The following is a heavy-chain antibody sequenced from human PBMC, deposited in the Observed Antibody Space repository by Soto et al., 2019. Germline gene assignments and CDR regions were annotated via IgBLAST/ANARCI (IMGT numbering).Heavy chain of an antibody. D-gene: IGHD2-21*01. CDR2: ISAYNGNT. CDR3: ARDCGGDCYKLNDAFDI. Sequence: ASVKVSCKASGYTFTSYGISWVRQAPGQGLEWMGWISAYNGNTNYAQKLQGRVTMTTDTSTSTAYMELRSLRSDDTAVYYCARDCGGDCYKLNDAFDIWGQGTMVTVSS. CDR1: GYTFTSYG. J-gene: IGHJ3*02. V-gene: IGHV1-18*01.